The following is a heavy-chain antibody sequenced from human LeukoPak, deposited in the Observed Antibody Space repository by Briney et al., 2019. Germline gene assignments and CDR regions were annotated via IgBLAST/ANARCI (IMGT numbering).Heavy chain of an antibody. Sequence: SETLSLTCTVPGGSTSSYYWSWIRQPPGKGLEWIGYIYYSGSTNYNPSLKSRVTISVDTSKNQFSLKLSSVTAADTAVYYCARERRAVVASPYYMDVWGKGTTVTVSS. J-gene: IGHJ6*03. D-gene: IGHD2-15*01. CDR1: GGSTSSYY. CDR2: IYYSGST. CDR3: ARERRAVVASPYYMDV. V-gene: IGHV4-59*01.